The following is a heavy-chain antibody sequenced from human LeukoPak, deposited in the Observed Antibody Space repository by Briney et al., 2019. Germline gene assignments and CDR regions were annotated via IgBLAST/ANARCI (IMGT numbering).Heavy chain of an antibody. V-gene: IGHV3-23*01. D-gene: IGHD2-8*01. Sequence: GGSLTLSCTGSGFNFNMFAMNWVRQAPGQGLEWVSGLSRGGGSTNYAESVKGRFTISRDKSKNTVFLQLNSLRPEDTAVYYCAKEQRIRHCSEGVCMEGYYFDYWGQGTLVTVSS. J-gene: IGHJ4*02. CDR3: AKEQRIRHCSEGVCMEGYYFDY. CDR1: GFNFNMFA. CDR2: LSRGGGST.